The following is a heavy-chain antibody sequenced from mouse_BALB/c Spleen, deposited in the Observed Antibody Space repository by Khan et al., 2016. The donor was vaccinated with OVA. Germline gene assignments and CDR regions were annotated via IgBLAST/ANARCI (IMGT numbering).Heavy chain of an antibody. Sequence: QVQLKQSGAELARPGTSVKLSCKASGYTFTRYWMQWIKQRPGQGLELIGAIFPGDGDTRYTQKFKGKATLTADKSSSTAYMQLTSLASEDSAVYYYASHYGHYFDYWGQGTTLTVSS. CDR2: IFPGDGDT. J-gene: IGHJ2*01. CDR1: GYTFTRYW. V-gene: IGHV1-87*01. CDR3: ASHYGHYFDY. D-gene: IGHD1-1*02.